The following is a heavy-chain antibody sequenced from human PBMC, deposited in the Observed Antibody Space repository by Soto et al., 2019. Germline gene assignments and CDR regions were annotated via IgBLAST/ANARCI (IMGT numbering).Heavy chain of an antibody. Sequence: EVQLVESGGGLVKPGGSLGLPWAASGFLFGKAGLTWFPRVPGRGLEWVGRIKSKTDGGTIDYAAPVKGRFTISRDDSKNTLFLQMNSLKTEDTAMYYCTTIGSSWGAWGQGTLVTVSS. D-gene: IGHD6-13*01. CDR2: IKSKTDGGTI. J-gene: IGHJ1*01. V-gene: IGHV3-15*07. CDR3: TTIGSSWGA. CDR1: GFLFGKAG.